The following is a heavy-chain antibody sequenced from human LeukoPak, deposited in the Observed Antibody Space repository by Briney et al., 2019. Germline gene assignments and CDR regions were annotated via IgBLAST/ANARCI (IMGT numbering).Heavy chain of an antibody. Sequence: GGSLRLSCAASGFTFSSYSMNWVRQAPGKGLEWVSYVSSSGNTIYYADSVKGRFTISRDNAKNSLYLQMNSLRAEDTAVYYCAIRKSGNAIDYWGQGTLVTVSS. CDR2: VSSSGNTI. D-gene: IGHD5-12*01. CDR1: GFTFSSYS. V-gene: IGHV3-48*01. J-gene: IGHJ4*02. CDR3: AIRKSGNAIDY.